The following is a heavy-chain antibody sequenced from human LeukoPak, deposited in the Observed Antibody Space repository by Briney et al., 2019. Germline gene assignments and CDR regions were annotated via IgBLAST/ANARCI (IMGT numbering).Heavy chain of an antibody. Sequence: SETLSLTCTVSGGSISSSSYYWGWIRQPPGKGLEWIGSIYYSGSTYYNPSLKSRVTISVDTSKNQFSLKLSSVTAADTAVYYCARHCDLYSSSWFDYWGQGTLVTVYS. CDR2: IYYSGST. CDR1: GGSISSSSYY. D-gene: IGHD6-13*01. J-gene: IGHJ4*02. V-gene: IGHV4-39*01. CDR3: ARHCDLYSSSWFDY.